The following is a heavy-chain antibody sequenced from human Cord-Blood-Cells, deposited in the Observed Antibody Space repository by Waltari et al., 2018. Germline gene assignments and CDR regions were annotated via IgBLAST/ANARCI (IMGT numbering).Heavy chain of an antibody. CDR3: ARPYSSSWYYFDY. CDR2: IYYSGGT. D-gene: IGHD6-13*01. J-gene: IGHJ4*02. CDR1: GGSISSSSYY. Sequence: QLQLQESGPGLVKPSATLSLTCPVSGGSISSSSYYWGWIRQPPGKGLDGIGSIYYSGGTYYNPSLKSRVTISVDTSKNQFSLKLSSVTAADTAVYYCARPYSSSWYYFDYWGQGTLVTVSS. V-gene: IGHV4-39*01.